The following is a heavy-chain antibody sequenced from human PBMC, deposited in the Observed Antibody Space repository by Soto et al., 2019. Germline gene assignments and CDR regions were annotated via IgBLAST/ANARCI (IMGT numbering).Heavy chain of an antibody. CDR2: ISGSGDST. J-gene: IGHJ4*02. V-gene: IGHV3-23*01. Sequence: EVQLLESGGGLVQPGGSLRLSCAGSGFTFSSVAMTWVRQAPGKGLEWVSSISGSGDSTYYADSVKGRFTISRDNSKNTLYLQMNSLRAEDTAVYYCAKGSVTPGYWGQGTLVTVSS. D-gene: IGHD2-21*02. CDR1: GFTFSSVA. CDR3: AKGSVTPGY.